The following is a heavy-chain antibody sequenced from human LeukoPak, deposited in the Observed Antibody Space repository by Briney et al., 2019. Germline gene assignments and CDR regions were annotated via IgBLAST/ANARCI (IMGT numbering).Heavy chain of an antibody. J-gene: IGHJ2*01. V-gene: IGHV4-4*07. Sequence: SETLSHTCTDPGGSISSNYWSWIRQPAGKGLENIARIYSSGNTNYNPSLKSRVTMSVDTSKNQFSLLLHSVTAADTAVYYCARVWLSSGSYWYFDFWGRGTLVIVSS. CDR2: IYSSGNT. CDR1: GGSISSNY. CDR3: ARVWLSSGSYWYFDF. D-gene: IGHD3-22*01.